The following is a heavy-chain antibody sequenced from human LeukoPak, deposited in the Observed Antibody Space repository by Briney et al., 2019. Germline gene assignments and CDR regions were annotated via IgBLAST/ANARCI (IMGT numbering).Heavy chain of an antibody. D-gene: IGHD1-26*01. CDR3: ARGPRPRELLY. CDR2: IYYSGST. CDR1: GGSISSYY. Sequence: PSETLSLTCTVSGGSISSYYWSWIRQPPGKGLEWIGYIYYSGSTNYNPSLKSRVTISVDTSKNQFSLKLSSVTAADTAVYYCARGPRPRELLYWGQGTLVTVSS. J-gene: IGHJ4*02. V-gene: IGHV4-59*01.